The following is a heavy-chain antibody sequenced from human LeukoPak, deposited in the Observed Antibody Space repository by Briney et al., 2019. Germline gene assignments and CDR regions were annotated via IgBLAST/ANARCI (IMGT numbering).Heavy chain of an antibody. J-gene: IGHJ3*02. CDR3: AKDLWELDAFDI. Sequence: GGSLRLSCAASGFTFSSYAMSWVRQAPGKGLEWVLAISGSGGSTYYADSVKGRFTISRDNSKNTLYLQMNSLRAEDTAVYYCAKDLWELDAFDIWGQGTMVTVSS. CDR1: GFTFSSYA. D-gene: IGHD1-26*01. CDR2: ISGSGGST. V-gene: IGHV3-23*01.